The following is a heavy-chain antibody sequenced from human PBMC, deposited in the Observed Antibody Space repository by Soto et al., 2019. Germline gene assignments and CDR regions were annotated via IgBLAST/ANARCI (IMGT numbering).Heavy chain of an antibody. D-gene: IGHD6-13*01. V-gene: IGHV4-34*01. Sequence: SETLSLTSAVYGGSFSGYYWSWIRQPPGKGLEWIGEINHSGSTNYNPSLKSRVTISVDTSKNQFSLKLSSVTAADTAVYYCAREASEELVDWDYYYYGMDVWGQGTTVTVSS. CDR1: GGSFSGYY. CDR2: INHSGST. J-gene: IGHJ6*02. CDR3: AREASEELVDWDYYYYGMDV.